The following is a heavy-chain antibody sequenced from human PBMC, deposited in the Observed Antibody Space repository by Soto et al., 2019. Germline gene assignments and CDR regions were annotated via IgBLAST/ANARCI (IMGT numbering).Heavy chain of an antibody. Sequence: PLGPRTLSAPASGFTSGNAPMSWVGQAPGKGLEWAGRSKSKTDGGTTDYHAPVKGRFTISRHDSKNTLYLQMNSLKTEDTDVYYCSRDGDFYGLDVWGQGTTV. V-gene: IGHV3-15*01. CDR3: SRDGDFYGLDV. CDR1: GFTSGNAP. CDR2: SKSKTDGGTT. D-gene: IGHD3-3*01. J-gene: IGHJ6*01.